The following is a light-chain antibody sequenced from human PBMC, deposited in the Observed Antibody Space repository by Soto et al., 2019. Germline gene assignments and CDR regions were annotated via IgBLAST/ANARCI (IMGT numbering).Light chain of an antibody. Sequence: QSALTQPASMSGSPGQSITISCTGTSRDVGGYNFVSWYQQHPGKAPKVMIYEVSNRPSGVSNRFSGSKSGNTASLTISGLQAEDEADYYCSSYTSSSTGVFGGGTKLTVL. CDR1: SRDVGGYNF. V-gene: IGLV2-14*01. CDR2: EVS. J-gene: IGLJ3*02. CDR3: SSYTSSSTGV.